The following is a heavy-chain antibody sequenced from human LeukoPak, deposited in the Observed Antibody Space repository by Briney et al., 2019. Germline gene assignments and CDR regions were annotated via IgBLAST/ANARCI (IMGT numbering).Heavy chain of an antibody. Sequence: GGSLRLSCAASGFTVSSNYMSWVRQAPGKGLEWVAFIRYDGSNKYYADSVKGRFTISRDNSKNTLYLQMNSLRAEDTAVYYCAVSGTNAFDYWGQGTLVTVSS. J-gene: IGHJ4*02. D-gene: IGHD2/OR15-2a*01. V-gene: IGHV3-30*02. CDR3: AVSGTNAFDY. CDR1: GFTVSSNY. CDR2: IRYDGSNK.